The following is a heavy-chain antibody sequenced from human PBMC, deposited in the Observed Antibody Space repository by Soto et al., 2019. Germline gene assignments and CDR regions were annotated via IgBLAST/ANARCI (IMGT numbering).Heavy chain of an antibody. Sequence: XXTLSLTCTVSGGSISSYYWIWIRQPPGKGLEWIGYIYYSGSTNYNPSLKSRVTISVDTSKNQFSLKLSSVNAADTAVYYCASGRGYSYGSFDYWGQGTLVTVSS. J-gene: IGHJ4*02. V-gene: IGHV4-59*01. CDR1: GGSISSYY. D-gene: IGHD5-18*01. CDR3: ASGRGYSYGSFDY. CDR2: IYYSGST.